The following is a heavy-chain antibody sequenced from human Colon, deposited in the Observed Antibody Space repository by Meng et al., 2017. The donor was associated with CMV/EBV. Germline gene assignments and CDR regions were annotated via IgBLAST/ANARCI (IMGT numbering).Heavy chain of an antibody. Sequence: ALGWVRQAPGQGLEWMGGIIPIFGTANYAQKFQGRVTITTDESTSTAYMELSSLRSEDTAVYYCAREGYYDFWSGYYTGRPLDYWGQGTLVTVSS. CDR2: IIPIFGTA. D-gene: IGHD3-3*01. CDR3: AREGYYDFWSGYYTGRPLDY. V-gene: IGHV1-69*05. J-gene: IGHJ4*02. CDR1: A.